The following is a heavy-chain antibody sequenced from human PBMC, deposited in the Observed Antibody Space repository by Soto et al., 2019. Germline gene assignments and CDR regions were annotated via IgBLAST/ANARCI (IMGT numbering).Heavy chain of an antibody. CDR1: GGSISSSSYY. J-gene: IGHJ4*02. CDR3: ARGVYSGSYYFDY. Sequence: SETLSLTCTVSGGSISSSSYYWGWIRQPPGKGLEWIGSIYYSGSTYYNPSLKSRVTISVDTSKNQFSLKLSSVTAADTAVYYCARGVYSGSYYFDYWGQGTLVTVSS. CDR2: IYYSGST. V-gene: IGHV4-39*01. D-gene: IGHD1-26*01.